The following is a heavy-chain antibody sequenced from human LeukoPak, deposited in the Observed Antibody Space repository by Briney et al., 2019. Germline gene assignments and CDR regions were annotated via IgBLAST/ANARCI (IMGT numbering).Heavy chain of an antibody. CDR2: IYFSGST. V-gene: IGHV4-39*01. CDR1: GGSISSSSYC. J-gene: IGHJ4*02. D-gene: IGHD4-17*01. CDR3: ACLGDDSDY. Sequence: SETLSLTCTVPGGSISSSSYCCGWIRQPPRKGLEWIGSIYFSGSTYYNPSTKSRFTISVATSKNQYSLKLSSVTAADTAVYYCACLGDDSDYWGEGTLVTVSS.